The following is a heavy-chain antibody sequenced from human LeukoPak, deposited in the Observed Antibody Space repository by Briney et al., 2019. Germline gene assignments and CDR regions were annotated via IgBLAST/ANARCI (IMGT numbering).Heavy chain of an antibody. CDR2: ISNNGSDQ. Sequence: PGGSLRLSCSASGFTFSSYTLHWVRQAPGKGLEWVACISNNGSDQFYANSVGGRFTISRDNSNNTLYLEMNGLRPEDTAVFYCARTSVFVTPYAQTTRPPGYWGQGTLVTVS. CDR3: ARTSVFVTPYAQTTRPPGY. V-gene: IGHV3-30*01. CDR1: GFTFSSYT. J-gene: IGHJ1*01. D-gene: IGHD6-6*01.